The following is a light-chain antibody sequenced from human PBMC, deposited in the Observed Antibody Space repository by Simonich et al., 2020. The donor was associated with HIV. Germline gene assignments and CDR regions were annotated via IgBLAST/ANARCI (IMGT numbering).Light chain of an antibody. V-gene: IGLV6-57*03. CDR1: SGSIASNY. J-gene: IGLJ3*02. CDR2: EDK. CDR3: QSYDSNNQV. Sequence: NFMLTQPHSVSESPGKTVTISCTRSSGSIASNYVQWYQPRPGSAPTTLIYEDKQRPAGGPDRFSGSIDSSSNSASLTISGLKTEDEADYYCQSYDSNNQVFGGGTRLTVL.